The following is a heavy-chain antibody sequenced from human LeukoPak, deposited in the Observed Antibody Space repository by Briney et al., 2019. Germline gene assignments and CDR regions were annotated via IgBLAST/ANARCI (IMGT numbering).Heavy chain of an antibody. CDR2: IYYSGST. CDR3: ARSPTYYYDSSGYYYLDY. D-gene: IGHD3-22*01. J-gene: IGHJ4*02. CDR1: GGSISSGGYY. Sequence: SETLSLTCTVSGGSISSGGYYWSWIRQPPGKGLEWIGYIYYSGSTNYNPSLKSRVTISVDTSKNQFSLKLSSVTAADTAVYYCARSPTYYYDSSGYYYLDYWGQGTLVTVSS. V-gene: IGHV4-61*08.